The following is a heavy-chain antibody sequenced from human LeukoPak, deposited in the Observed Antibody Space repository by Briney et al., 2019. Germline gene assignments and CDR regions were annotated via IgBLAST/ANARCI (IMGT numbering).Heavy chain of an antibody. CDR2: IYHSGST. V-gene: IGHV4-38-2*02. D-gene: IGHD3-10*01. J-gene: IGHJ4*02. CDR1: GYSISSGYY. CDR3: ARNYYAAEAPDY. Sequence: PSETLSLTCTVSGYSISSGYYWGWIRQPPGKWLEWIGSIYHSGSTYYNPSLKSRVTISVDTSKNQFSLKLSSVTAADTAVYYCARNYYAAEAPDYWGQGTLVTVSS.